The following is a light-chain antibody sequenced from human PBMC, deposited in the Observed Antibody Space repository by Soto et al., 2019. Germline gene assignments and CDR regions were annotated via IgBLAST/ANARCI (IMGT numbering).Light chain of an antibody. CDR2: EVS. CDR3: MQSTQLPPT. V-gene: IGKV2D-29*02. CDR1: QILLHITGETF. Sequence: DVVMTHTPLSLSFAPVHPASISCKSSQILLHITGETFLFWYLQKPGQSPQLLIYEVSTRVSGVPDRFSGSGSGTDFTLEISRVETDDVGIYYCMQSTQLPPTFGQGTRLEIK. J-gene: IGKJ5*01.